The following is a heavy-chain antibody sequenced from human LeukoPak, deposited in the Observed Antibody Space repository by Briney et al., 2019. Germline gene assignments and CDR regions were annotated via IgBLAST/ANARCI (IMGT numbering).Heavy chain of an antibody. J-gene: IGHJ5*02. D-gene: IGHD4-17*01. Sequence: PSQTLSLTCTVSGGSISSGDYYWSWIRQPPGKGLEWIGYIYYSGSTYYIPSLKSRVTISVDTSKNQFSLKLSSVTAADTAVYYCASWVYGDYSNWFDPWGQGTLVTVSS. CDR2: IYYSGST. CDR3: ASWVYGDYSNWFDP. CDR1: GGSISSGDYY. V-gene: IGHV4-30-4*01.